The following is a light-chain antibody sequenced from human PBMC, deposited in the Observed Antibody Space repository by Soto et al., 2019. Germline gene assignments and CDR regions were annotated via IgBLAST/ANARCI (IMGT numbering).Light chain of an antibody. CDR1: QSLLHRNGYNY. V-gene: IGKV2-28*01. Sequence: DIVMTQSPLSLPVTPGEPASISCRSSQSLLHRNGYNYLDWYLQKPGQSPQLLIYLGSNRASGVPHRCTGTGSGTAFTVNTSGVEAEDVEVYYYMQDHQTPSFGGGTEVEIK. CDR2: LGS. J-gene: IGKJ4*01. CDR3: MQDHQTPS.